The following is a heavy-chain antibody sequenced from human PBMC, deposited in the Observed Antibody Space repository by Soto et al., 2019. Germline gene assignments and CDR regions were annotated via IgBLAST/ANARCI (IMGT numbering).Heavy chain of an antibody. CDR3: ARSSDYCTNGVCYNRGYYFDY. Sequence: QVQLVQSGAEVKKPGSSVKVSCKASGGTFSSYAISWVRQAPGQGLEWMGGIIPIFGTANYAQKFQGRVTITADESTSTAYMELSSLRSEDTAVYYCARSSDYCTNGVCYNRGYYFDYWGQGTLVTVSS. D-gene: IGHD2-8*01. CDR1: GGTFSSYA. V-gene: IGHV1-69*01. J-gene: IGHJ4*02. CDR2: IIPIFGTA.